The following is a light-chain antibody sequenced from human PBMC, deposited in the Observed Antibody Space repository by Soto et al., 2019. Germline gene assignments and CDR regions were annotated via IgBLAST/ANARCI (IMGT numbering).Light chain of an antibody. Sequence: VMTQSPANMSVSPGERVTLSCRASQNVATYVAWYQQKRGQAPRLLIYASSTRATDIPATFSGSGSGTQFSLTISSLQSEDSAVYYCQQYYLWGLSCGGESKV. J-gene: IGKJ4*01. CDR2: ASS. V-gene: IGKV3D-15*01. CDR3: QQYYLWGLS. CDR1: QNVATY.